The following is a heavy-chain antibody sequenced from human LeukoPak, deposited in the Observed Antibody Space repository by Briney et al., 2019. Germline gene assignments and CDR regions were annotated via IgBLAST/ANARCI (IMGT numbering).Heavy chain of an antibody. CDR3: AREPMNGEFDP. V-gene: IGHV1-18*01. D-gene: IGHD3-10*01. CDR1: GYTFTSYG. J-gene: IGHJ5*02. Sequence: ASVKVSCKASGYTFTSYGISWVRQTPGQGLEWMGWISAYNGNTNYAQKLQGRVTMTTDTSTSTAYVELRSLRSDDTAVYYCAREPMNGEFDPWGQGTLVTVSS. CDR2: ISAYNGNT.